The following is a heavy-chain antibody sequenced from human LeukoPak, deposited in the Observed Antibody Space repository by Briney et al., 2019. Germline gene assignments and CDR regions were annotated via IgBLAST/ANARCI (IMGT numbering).Heavy chain of an antibody. V-gene: IGHV1-69*01. J-gene: IGHJ4*02. D-gene: IGHD2-2*01. CDR3: ARLPFRYCSSTSCYVADY. Sequence: SVKVSCKASGGTFSSYAIIWVRQAPGQGLEWMGGIIPIFGTANYAQKFQGRVTITADESTSTAYMELSSLRSEDTAVYYCARLPFRYCSSTSCYVADYWGQGTLVTVSS. CDR2: IIPIFGTA. CDR1: GGTFSSYA.